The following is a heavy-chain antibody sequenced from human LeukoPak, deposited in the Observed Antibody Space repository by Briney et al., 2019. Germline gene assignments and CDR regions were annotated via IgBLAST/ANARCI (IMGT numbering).Heavy chain of an antibody. D-gene: IGHD1-26*01. CDR3: ARGNIVGAMEGDSGDY. J-gene: IGHJ4*02. V-gene: IGHV4-61*01. CDR1: DYSINSGYY. CDR2: IYYSGST. Sequence: SETLSLTCTVSDYSINSGYYWSWVRQPPGKGLEWIGYIYYSGSTNYNPSLKSRVTISVDTSKNQFSLKLSSVTAADTAVYYCARGNIVGAMEGDSGDYWGQGTLVTVSS.